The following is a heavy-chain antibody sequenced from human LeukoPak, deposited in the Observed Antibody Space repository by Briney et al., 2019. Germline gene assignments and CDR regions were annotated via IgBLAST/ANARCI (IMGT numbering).Heavy chain of an antibody. Sequence: GESLKISCNTSGYXFTTYWICWVRQMPGKGLEWMGIIYPGDSDPRYSPSFQGQVTISADKSISTAYLQWSSLKASDSAMYYCARHGLGSSWFGFDCWGQGTLVTVSS. CDR3: ARHGLGSSWFGFDC. J-gene: IGHJ4*02. CDR1: GYXFTTYW. D-gene: IGHD6-13*01. V-gene: IGHV5-51*01. CDR2: IYPGDSDP.